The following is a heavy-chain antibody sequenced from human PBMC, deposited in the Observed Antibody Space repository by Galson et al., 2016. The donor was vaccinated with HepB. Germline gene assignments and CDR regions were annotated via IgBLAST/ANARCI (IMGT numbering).Heavy chain of an antibody. V-gene: IGHV4-59*02. CDR3: AREHSRGCYDN. CDR1: GGSVSSYF. CDR2: IYNNGST. Sequence: SETLSLTCTVSGGSVSSYFWSWIRQPPGKGLEWIGYIYNNGSTTYHPSLKSRVSIPVDTSKNQFSLKLSSVTDADTPVYYCAREHSRGCYDNWGQGTLVTVSS. D-gene: IGHD6-19*01. J-gene: IGHJ4*02.